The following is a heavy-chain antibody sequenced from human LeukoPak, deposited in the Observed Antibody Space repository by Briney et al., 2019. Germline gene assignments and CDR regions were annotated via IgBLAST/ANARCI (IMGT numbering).Heavy chain of an antibody. Sequence: GGSLRLSCAASGFTFSSYAMSWVRQAPGKGLEWVSAISGSGGSTYYADSVKGRFTISRDSSKNTLYLQMNSLRAEDTAVYYCAKDLRFGVARYYFDYWGQGTLVTVSS. CDR2: ISGSGGST. J-gene: IGHJ4*02. V-gene: IGHV3-23*01. CDR3: AKDLRFGVARYYFDY. D-gene: IGHD3-10*01. CDR1: GFTFSSYA.